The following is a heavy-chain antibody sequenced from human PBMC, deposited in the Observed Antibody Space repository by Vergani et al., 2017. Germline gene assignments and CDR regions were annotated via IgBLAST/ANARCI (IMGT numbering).Heavy chain of an antibody. V-gene: IGHV3-30*14. CDR3: ARDDYYYDSSGYRY. CDR2: ISYDGSNK. D-gene: IGHD3-22*01. CDR1: GFTFSSYA. Sequence: QVQLVESGGGVVQPGRSLRLSCAASGFTFSSYAMHWVRQAPGKGLEWVAVISYDGSNKYYADSVKGRFTISRDNSKNTLYLQMNSLRAEDTAVYYCARDDYYYDSSGYRYWGQGTLVTVSS. J-gene: IGHJ4*02.